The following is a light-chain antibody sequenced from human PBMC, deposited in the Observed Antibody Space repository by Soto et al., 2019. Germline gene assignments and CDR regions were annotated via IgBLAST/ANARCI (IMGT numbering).Light chain of an antibody. CDR3: KQYNNWPGS. V-gene: IGKV3-15*01. Sequence: EIVMTQSPATLSVAPGERATVSCRASLSVSSNLTGYQQKPGQATRLLRYGQSTRATGIPAKFSGSGSGPEFTLTISSLQSEYFAVYSCKQYNNWPGSFGRGTELVIK. CDR1: LSVSSN. CDR2: GQS. J-gene: IGKJ2*01.